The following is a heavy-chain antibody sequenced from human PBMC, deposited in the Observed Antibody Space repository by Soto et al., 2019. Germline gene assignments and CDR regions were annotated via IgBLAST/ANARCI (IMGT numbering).Heavy chain of an antibody. CDR2: IWYDGNTK. CDR3: AKGDFRSALGRSDVYYYDMDV. D-gene: IGHD3-3*01. Sequence: PGGSLRLSCAASGFTFSTFGMHWVRQAPGKGLEWVALIWYDGNTKYYADSVKGRFIISRDNSKNTLYLQMNSLRAEDTAVYYCAKGDFRSALGRSDVYYYDMDVWGQGTTVTVSS. J-gene: IGHJ6*02. V-gene: IGHV3-33*06. CDR1: GFTFSTFG.